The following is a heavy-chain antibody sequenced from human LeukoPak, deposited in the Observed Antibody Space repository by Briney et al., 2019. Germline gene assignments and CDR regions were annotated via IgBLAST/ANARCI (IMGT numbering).Heavy chain of an antibody. J-gene: IGHJ6*03. V-gene: IGHV4-59*01. CDR3: ARSITIFGVAVGGYYYMDV. Sequence: SETLSLTCTVSGGSISSYYWSWIRQPPGKGLEWIGYIYYSGSTNYNPPLKSRVTISVDTSKNQFSLKLSSVTAADTAVYYCARSITIFGVAVGGYYYMDVWGKGTTVTVSS. CDR2: IYYSGST. CDR1: GGSISSYY. D-gene: IGHD3-3*01.